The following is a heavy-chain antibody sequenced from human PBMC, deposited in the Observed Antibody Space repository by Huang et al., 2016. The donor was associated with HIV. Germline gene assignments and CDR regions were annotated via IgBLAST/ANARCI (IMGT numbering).Heavy chain of an antibody. J-gene: IGHJ4*02. V-gene: IGHV1-2*02. D-gene: IGHD3-3*01. CDR1: GYTLTGYY. CDR2: SNPSSGGT. CDR3: ARSQTLYYDFWSGYSSGFDY. Sequence: QVQLVQSGAEVKKPGASVKVACKASGYTLTGYYRHWVRQAQGQGLGGMGWSNPSSGGTNYAQNLQGRVSKTRDTSISTAYMELSRLRSDDTAVYYCARSQTLYYDFWSGYSSGFDYWGQGTLVTVSS.